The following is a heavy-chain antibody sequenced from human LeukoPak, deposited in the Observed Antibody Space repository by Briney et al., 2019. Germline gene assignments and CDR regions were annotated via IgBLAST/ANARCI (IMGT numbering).Heavy chain of an antibody. V-gene: IGHV3-21*01. CDR2: ISSSSSYI. J-gene: IGHJ4*02. Sequence: PGGSLRLSCAASGFTFGSYSMNWVRQAPGKGLEWVSSISSSSSYIYYADSVKGRFTISRDNAKNSLYLQMNSLRAEDTAVYYCARDPVPYYGSGSYPDYWGQGTLVTVSS. CDR1: GFTFGSYS. CDR3: ARDPVPYYGSGSYPDY. D-gene: IGHD3-10*01.